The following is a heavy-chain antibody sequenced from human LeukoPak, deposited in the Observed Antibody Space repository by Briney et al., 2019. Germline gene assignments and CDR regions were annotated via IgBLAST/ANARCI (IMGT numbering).Heavy chain of an antibody. CDR2: IYTSGST. V-gene: IGHV4-4*07. J-gene: IGHJ4*02. Sequence: SETPSLTCTAPGGSLSSYYWSWIRQPARKGLEWIGRIYTSGSTNYSPSLKSRVTMSVDTSKNQFSLKLSSVTAADTAVYYCAKETGAIDYWGQGTLVTVSS. D-gene: IGHD1-26*01. CDR1: GGSLSSYY. CDR3: AKETGAIDY.